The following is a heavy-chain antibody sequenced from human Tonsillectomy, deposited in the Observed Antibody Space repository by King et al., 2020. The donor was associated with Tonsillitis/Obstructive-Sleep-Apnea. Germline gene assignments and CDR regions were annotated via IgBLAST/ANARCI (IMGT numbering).Heavy chain of an antibody. J-gene: IGHJ4*02. Sequence: VQLVESGGGVVQPGRSLRLSCGASGFSFSSNGMHWVRQAPGKGLEWVAVISYDGSNKYYADSVKGRFTITRDNYKNTLYLQMNSLRAEDTAVYYCAKDLGSGWALDYWGQGTLVTVSS. D-gene: IGHD6-19*01. V-gene: IGHV3-30*18. CDR2: ISYDGSNK. CDR3: AKDLGSGWALDY. CDR1: GFSFSSNG.